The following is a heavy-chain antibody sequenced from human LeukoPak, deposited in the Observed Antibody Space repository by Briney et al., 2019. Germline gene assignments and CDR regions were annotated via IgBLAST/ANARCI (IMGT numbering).Heavy chain of an antibody. V-gene: IGHV3-30*04. CDR1: GFTFSSYA. CDR2: ISYDGSNK. Sequence: GGSLRLSCAASGFTFSSYAMHWVRQAPGKGLEWVAVISYDGSNKYYADSVKGRFTISRDNSKNTLYLQMNSLRAEDTAVYYCAKDMSYGGNSPYFDYWGQGTLVTVSS. J-gene: IGHJ4*02. CDR3: AKDMSYGGNSPYFDY. D-gene: IGHD4-23*01.